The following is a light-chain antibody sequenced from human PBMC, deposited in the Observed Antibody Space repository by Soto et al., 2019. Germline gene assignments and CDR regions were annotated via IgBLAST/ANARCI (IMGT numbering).Light chain of an antibody. Sequence: DIQMTQSPSSLSASVGDRVTITCRASQGISNYLAWYQHKPGKVPKLLIYAASTLHSGVPSRFSGSGSGADFTLTISSLQPEDVATYYCQKYNSAQFTFGPGTKVDIK. J-gene: IGKJ3*01. V-gene: IGKV1-27*01. CDR3: QKYNSAQFT. CDR2: AAS. CDR1: QGISNY.